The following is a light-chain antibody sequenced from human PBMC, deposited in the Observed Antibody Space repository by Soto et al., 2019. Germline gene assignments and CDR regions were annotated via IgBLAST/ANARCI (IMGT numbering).Light chain of an antibody. CDR1: QNIIKS. Sequence: IQMTQPPSSLSASVAHNLTITCCASQNIIKSLNWYQLKPGKAPQLLINTASSLQSEGTSRFRGSESGTDFSLTISSLQPEDFATYFGRQSFIKPWRFGHGTKVDI. J-gene: IGKJ1*01. CDR2: TAS. CDR3: RQSFIKPWR. V-gene: IGKV1-39*01.